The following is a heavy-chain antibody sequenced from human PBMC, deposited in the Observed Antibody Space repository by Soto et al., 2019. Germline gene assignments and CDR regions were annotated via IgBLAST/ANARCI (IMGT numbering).Heavy chain of an antibody. Sequence: QVQLVQSGAEVKKPGSSVKVSCKASGGTFSSYAISWVRQAPGQGLEWMGGIIPIFGTANYAQKFQGRVTITADESTSTANMELSSLRAEDTAVYYCAREYSSPRGKNWFDPWGQGTLVTVSS. J-gene: IGHJ5*02. V-gene: IGHV1-69*01. CDR3: AREYSSPRGKNWFDP. CDR2: IIPIFGTA. CDR1: GGTFSSYA. D-gene: IGHD6-13*01.